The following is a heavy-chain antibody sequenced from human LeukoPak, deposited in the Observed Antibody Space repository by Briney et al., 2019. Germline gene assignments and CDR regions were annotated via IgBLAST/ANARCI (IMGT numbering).Heavy chain of an antibody. CDR3: AREYATTYYYDSSGSQDNWFDP. V-gene: IGHV3-33*01. J-gene: IGHJ5*02. Sequence: GGSLRLSCAASGFTFSSYGMHWVRQAPGKGREWVAVIWYDGSNKYYADSVKDRFTISRDNSKNTLYLQMNSLRAEDRAVYYCAREYATTYYYDSSGSQDNWFDPWGQGTLVTVSS. CDR1: GFTFSSYG. D-gene: IGHD3-22*01. CDR2: IWYDGSNK.